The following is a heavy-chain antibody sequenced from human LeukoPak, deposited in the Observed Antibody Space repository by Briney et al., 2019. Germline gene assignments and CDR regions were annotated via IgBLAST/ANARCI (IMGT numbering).Heavy chain of an antibody. CDR1: GFTFSSHS. CDR2: ISYDGSNK. J-gene: IGHJ3*02. D-gene: IGHD6-19*01. CDR3: AIEDHQSSGWTDAFDI. Sequence: GGSLRLSCAASGFTFSSHSMHWVRQAPGKGLEWVAVISYDGSNKYYADSVKGRFTISRDNSKNTMYLQMNSLRGEDTAVYYCAIEDHQSSGWTDAFDIWGQGTLVTVSS. V-gene: IGHV3-30-3*01.